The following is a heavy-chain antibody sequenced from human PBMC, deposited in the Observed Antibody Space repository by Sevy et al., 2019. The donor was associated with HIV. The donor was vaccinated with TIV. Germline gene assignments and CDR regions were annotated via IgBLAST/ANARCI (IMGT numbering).Heavy chain of an antibody. D-gene: IGHD2-21*01. CDR3: ARERKGGRLDY. J-gene: IGHJ4*02. V-gene: IGHV3-30*04. CDR2: MSFDGKYK. CDR1: GFTFNIFP. Sequence: GGSLRLSCAASGFTFNIFPLHWVRQAPGKGLEWVTIMSFDGKYKYYADSVRGRFTISRDNSKNTLYLQMNNLRPGDTAIYYCARERKGGRLDYWGQGTLVTVSS.